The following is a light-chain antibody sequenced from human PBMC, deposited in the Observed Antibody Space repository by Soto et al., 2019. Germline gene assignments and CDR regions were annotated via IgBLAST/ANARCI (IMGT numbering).Light chain of an antibody. CDR2: DAS. CDR3: QQYQSYFLT. J-gene: IGKJ3*01. CDR1: QTISTW. V-gene: IGKV1-5*01. Sequence: DIQMTQSPSTLSASVGDRVTITCRASQTISTWLAWYQQKPGKAPKLLIYDASSLESGVPSRFSGSASGTEFTLTISSLQPDDFATYYCQQYQSYFLTFGPGTTVDMK.